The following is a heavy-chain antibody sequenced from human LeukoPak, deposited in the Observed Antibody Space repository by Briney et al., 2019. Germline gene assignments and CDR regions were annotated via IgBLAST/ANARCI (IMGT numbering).Heavy chain of an antibody. CDR3: AHRPGRGIPAAH. Sequence: SGPTLVNPTQTLTLTCTFSGFSLSTNAVGVGWIRQPPVKALEWLALIYWDDDKRYSPYLKTRLTITKDTSKNQVVLTMTNMDPVDTATYYCAHRPGRGIPAAHWGQGTLVTVSS. D-gene: IGHD2-21*01. J-gene: IGHJ4*02. V-gene: IGHV2-5*02. CDR2: IYWDDDK. CDR1: GFSLSTNAVG.